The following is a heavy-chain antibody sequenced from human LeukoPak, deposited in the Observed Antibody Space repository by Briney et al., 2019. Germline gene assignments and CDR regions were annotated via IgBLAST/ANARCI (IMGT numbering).Heavy chain of an antibody. CDR2: INPNSGGT. CDR1: GYTFTGYY. Sequence: ASVKVSCKASGYTFTGYYMHWVRQAPRQGLEWMGWINPNSGGTNYAQKFQGRVTMTRDTSISTAYMELSRLRSDDTAVYYCARTGTTDYYYYYMDVWGKGTTVTVSS. V-gene: IGHV1-2*02. CDR3: ARTGTTDYYYYYMDV. J-gene: IGHJ6*03. D-gene: IGHD1-1*01.